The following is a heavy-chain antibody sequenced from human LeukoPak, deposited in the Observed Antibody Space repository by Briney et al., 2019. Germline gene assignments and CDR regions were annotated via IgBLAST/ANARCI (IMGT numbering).Heavy chain of an antibody. Sequence: GGSLRLSCAASGFTFSSYGMHWVRQAPGKGLEWVAFIRYDGSDKYYADSVEGRFTISRDNSKNTLYLQMNSLRAEDTAVYYCARDPRGYGGYQPDYWGQGTLVTVSS. V-gene: IGHV3-30*02. CDR2: IRYDGSDK. J-gene: IGHJ4*02. CDR3: ARDPRGYGGYQPDY. CDR1: GFTFSSYG. D-gene: IGHD4-17*01.